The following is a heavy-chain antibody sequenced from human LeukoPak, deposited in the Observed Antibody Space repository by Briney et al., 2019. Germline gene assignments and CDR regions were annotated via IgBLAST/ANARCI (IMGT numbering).Heavy chain of an antibody. CDR3: ARVGSGSYREVDY. D-gene: IGHD3-10*01. CDR2: IYRSGST. V-gene: IGHV4-38-2*02. J-gene: IGHJ4*02. Sequence: SETLSLTCTVSGYSISSGYYWGWIRQPPGKGLEWIGSIYRSGSTYYNPSLKSRVTISVDTSKNQFSLKLSSVTAADTAVYYCARVGSGSYREVDYWGQGTLVTVSS. CDR1: GYSISSGYY.